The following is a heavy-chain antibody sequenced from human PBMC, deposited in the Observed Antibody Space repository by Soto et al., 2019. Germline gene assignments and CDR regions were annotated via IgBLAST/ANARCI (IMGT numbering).Heavy chain of an antibody. V-gene: IGHV3-66*01. CDR3: GRCDTSGYFDRF. CDR1: GFTVTDNY. CDR2: MYRAGGT. J-gene: IGHJ4*02. Sequence: VQVVESGGDLVQPGGSLRLSCTASGFTVTDNYMTWVRQAPGKGLEWVSVMYRAGGTYYADSVKGRFIISRDSSSNTLFLQMNSLRAEDTAIYYCGRCDTSGYFDRFWGQGTLVTVSS. D-gene: IGHD3-22*01.